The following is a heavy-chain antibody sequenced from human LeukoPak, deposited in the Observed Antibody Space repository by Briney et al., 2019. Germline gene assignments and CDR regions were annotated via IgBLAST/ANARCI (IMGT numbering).Heavy chain of an antibody. J-gene: IGHJ4*02. CDR3: ARDYGGSSPFDY. CDR1: GFTFSSYE. CDR2: ISSSDSTI. Sequence: GGSLRLSCAASGFTFSSYEMHWVRQAPGKGLEWVSYISSSDSTIYYADSVKGRFTVSRDNAKNSLYLQMNSLRAEDTAVYYCARDYGGSSPFDYWGQGTLVTVSS. V-gene: IGHV3-48*03. D-gene: IGHD4-23*01.